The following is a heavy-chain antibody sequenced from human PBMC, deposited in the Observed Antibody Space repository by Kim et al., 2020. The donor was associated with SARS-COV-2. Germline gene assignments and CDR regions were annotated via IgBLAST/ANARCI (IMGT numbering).Heavy chain of an antibody. V-gene: IGHV1-3*01. CDR3: VRDMNPTVYDY. D-gene: IGHD4-4*01. CDR2: T. J-gene: IGHJ4*02. Sequence: TKYSPKFQGRITSSRDTSANTAYMELRSLTTKDTAFYYCVRDMNPTVYDYWGQGTLVTVSS.